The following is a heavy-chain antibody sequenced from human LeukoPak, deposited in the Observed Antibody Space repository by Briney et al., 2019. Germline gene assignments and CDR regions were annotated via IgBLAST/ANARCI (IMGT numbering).Heavy chain of an antibody. D-gene: IGHD3-22*01. CDR3: ARVPRTYYYDSSGYLVFDY. CDR1: GGSISSHY. CDR2: IYYSGGT. J-gene: IGHJ4*02. V-gene: IGHV4-59*11. Sequence: SETLSLTCTVSGGSISSHYWSWIRQPPGKGLEWIGYIYYSGGTNYNPTLKSRVTISVDTSKNQFSLKLSSVTAADTAVYYCARVPRTYYYDSSGYLVFDYWGQGTLVTVSS.